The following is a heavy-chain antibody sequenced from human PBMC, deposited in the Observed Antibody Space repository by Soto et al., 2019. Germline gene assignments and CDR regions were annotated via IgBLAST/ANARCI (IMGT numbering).Heavy chain of an antibody. V-gene: IGHV3-13*01. Sequence: GFPRLSCAASGFTFSSYDMHWVRQVTGKGLEWVSAIGTAGDTYYPDSVKGRFTISRDNAKNSLYLQMNSLRAGDTAVYYCARGKCSGGSCYYFDYWGQGTLVTVSS. CDR3: ARGKCSGGSCYYFDY. D-gene: IGHD2-15*01. J-gene: IGHJ4*02. CDR1: GFTFSSYD. CDR2: IGTAGDT.